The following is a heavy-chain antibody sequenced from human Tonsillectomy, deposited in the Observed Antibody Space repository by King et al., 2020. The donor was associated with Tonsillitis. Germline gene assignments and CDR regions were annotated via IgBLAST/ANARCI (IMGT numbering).Heavy chain of an antibody. CDR1: GGSITSDSQY. CDR2: IYSSGST. V-gene: IGHV4-39*01. Sequence: QLQESDPGLVKPSQTLSLTCAVSGGSITSDSQYWGWIRQPPGKGLEYIGHIYSSGSTYYNPSLKSRVTISMDAYKNQFSLKLTSVSAADTSLYYCARRDPFSSSGAFDVWGLGTMVIVSS. J-gene: IGHJ3*01. CDR3: ARRDPFSSSGAFDV. D-gene: IGHD6-6*01.